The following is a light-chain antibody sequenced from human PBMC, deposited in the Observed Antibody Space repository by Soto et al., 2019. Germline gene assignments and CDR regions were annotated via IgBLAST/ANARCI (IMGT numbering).Light chain of an antibody. CDR2: EVS. CDR3: SSFTSSNTWV. J-gene: IGLJ3*02. CDR1: SRDVGSYNR. Sequence: QSVLTQPPSVSGSPGQSVTISCTGTSRDVGSYNRVSWYQQPPGTAPKLIIYEVSNRPSGVPDRFFGSKSGNTASLTISGLQAEDEADYYCSSFTSSNTWVFGGGTKLTVL. V-gene: IGLV2-18*02.